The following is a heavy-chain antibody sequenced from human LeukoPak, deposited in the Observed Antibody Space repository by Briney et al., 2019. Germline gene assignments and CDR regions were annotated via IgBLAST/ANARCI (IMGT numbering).Heavy chain of an antibody. CDR1: GLTFSSYG. CDR3: ARYGGFLDY. CDR2: ITSSSTHT. J-gene: IGHJ4*02. D-gene: IGHD3-16*01. V-gene: IGHV3-21*01. Sequence: GGSLRLSCAASGLTFSSYGMNWVRQAPGKGLEWVSSITSSSTHTYYADSVKGRFTISRDNAKSSLYLQMNSLRAEDTAVYNCARYGGFLDYWGQGTLVTVSS.